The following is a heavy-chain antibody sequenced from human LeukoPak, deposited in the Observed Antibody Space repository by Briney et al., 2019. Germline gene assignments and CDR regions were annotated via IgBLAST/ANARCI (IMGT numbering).Heavy chain of an antibody. CDR3: AKDERGIQLWFSALDY. CDR1: GFTFSSYG. D-gene: IGHD5-18*01. V-gene: IGHV3-30*18. Sequence: GGSLRLFCAASGFTFSSYGMHWVRQAPGKGLEWVAVISYDGSNKYYADSVKGRFTISRDNSKNTLYLQMNSLRAEDTAVYYCAKDERGIQLWFSALDYWGQGTLVTVSS. CDR2: ISYDGSNK. J-gene: IGHJ4*02.